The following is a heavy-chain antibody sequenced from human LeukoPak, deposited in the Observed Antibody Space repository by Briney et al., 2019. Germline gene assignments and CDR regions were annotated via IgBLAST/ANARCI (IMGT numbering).Heavy chain of an antibody. J-gene: IGHJ4*02. V-gene: IGHV3-23*01. CDR3: ARDYYDSSGYYYYFDY. CDR1: GFTFSSYS. CDR2: ISGSGGST. Sequence: GGPLRLSCAASGFTFSSYSMNWVRQAPGKGLEWVSAISGSGGSTYYADSVKGRFTISRDNSKNTLYLQMNSLRAEDTAVYYCARDYYDSSGYYYYFDYWGQGTLVAVSS. D-gene: IGHD3-22*01.